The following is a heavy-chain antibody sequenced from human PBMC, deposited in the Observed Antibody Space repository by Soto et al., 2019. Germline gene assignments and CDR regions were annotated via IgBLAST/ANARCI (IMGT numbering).Heavy chain of an antibody. V-gene: IGHV1-69*01. CDR3: ARDHCSRGSCYPYYYYGMDV. CDR1: GGTFSSYA. J-gene: IGHJ6*02. D-gene: IGHD2-15*01. CDR2: IIPIFGTA. Sequence: QVQLVQSGAEVKKPGSSVKVSCKASGGTFSSYAISWVRQAPGQGLEWMGGIIPIFGTANYAQKFQGRVTITADESTSTAYMELSSLRSEDTAVYYCARDHCSRGSCYPYYYYGMDVWGQRTTVTVSS.